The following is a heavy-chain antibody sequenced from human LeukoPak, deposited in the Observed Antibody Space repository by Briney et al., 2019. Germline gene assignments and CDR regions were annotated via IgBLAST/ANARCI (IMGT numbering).Heavy chain of an antibody. V-gene: IGHV3-74*01. D-gene: IGHD5-12*01. Sequence: GGSLRLSCAASGFTFSSYWMHWVRQAPGKGLAWVSRINTDGSSTSYADSVKGRFTISRDNAKNTLYLQMNSLRAEDTAVYYCARDMGGYDSNLDYWGQGTLVTVSS. CDR1: GFTFSSYW. CDR3: ARDMGGYDSNLDY. J-gene: IGHJ4*02. CDR2: INTDGSST.